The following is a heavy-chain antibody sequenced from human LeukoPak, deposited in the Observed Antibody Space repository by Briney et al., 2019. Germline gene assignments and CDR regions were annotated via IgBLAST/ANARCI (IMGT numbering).Heavy chain of an antibody. J-gene: IGHJ4*02. CDR1: GYTFTGYY. V-gene: IGHV1-2*02. D-gene: IGHD6-6*01. Sequence: ASVKVSCKASGYTFTGYYMHWVRQAPGQGLKWMGWINPNSGGTNYAQKFQGRVTMTRDTSISTAYMELSRLRSDDTAVYYCARDRIAARPNRIFDYWGQGTLVTVSS. CDR2: INPNSGGT. CDR3: ARDRIAARPNRIFDY.